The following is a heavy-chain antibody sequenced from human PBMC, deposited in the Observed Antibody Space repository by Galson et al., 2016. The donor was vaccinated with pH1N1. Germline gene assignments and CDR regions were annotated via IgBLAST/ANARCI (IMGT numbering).Heavy chain of an antibody. J-gene: IGHJ4*01. V-gene: IGHV1-18*01. CDR3: ARQSIAARPVFFDF. CDR2: ISAFNGDT. Sequence: SVKVSCKASGFTFSNYGFSWVRQAPGQGLEWMAWISAFNGDTKYAHKVQDRLTVTTDSSTNTAYTELRSLRSDDTALYFCARQSIAARPVFFDFWGRGTQVTVSS. D-gene: IGHD6-6*01. CDR1: GFTFSNYG.